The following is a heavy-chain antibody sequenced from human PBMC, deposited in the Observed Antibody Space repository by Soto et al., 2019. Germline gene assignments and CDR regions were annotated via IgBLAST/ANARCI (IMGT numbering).Heavy chain of an antibody. CDR1: GFTFSSYE. D-gene: IGHD5-12*01. CDR3: ARDDSGWDY. CDR2: ISRGGGTI. Sequence: QPGGSLRLSCAASGFTFSSYEMNWVRQAPGKGLEWVSYISRGGGTIYYADSVKGRFTISRDNAKNSLYLQMNSLRAEDTAVYYCARDDSGWDYWGQGTLVTVSS. J-gene: IGHJ4*02. V-gene: IGHV3-48*03.